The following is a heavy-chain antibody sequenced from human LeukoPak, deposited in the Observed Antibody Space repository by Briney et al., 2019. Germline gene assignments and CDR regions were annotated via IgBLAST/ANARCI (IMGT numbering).Heavy chain of an antibody. CDR1: GYSFTGCY. Sequence: GASVNVSCKASGYSFTGCYMHWVRQAPGQGLEWMGWINPNSGGTNYAQKFQGWVTMTRDTSISTAYMELSRLRSDDTAVYYCASSVAGIRGNAFDIWGQGTMVTVSS. CDR3: ASSVAGIRGNAFDI. J-gene: IGHJ3*02. CDR2: INPNSGGT. V-gene: IGHV1-2*04. D-gene: IGHD6-19*01.